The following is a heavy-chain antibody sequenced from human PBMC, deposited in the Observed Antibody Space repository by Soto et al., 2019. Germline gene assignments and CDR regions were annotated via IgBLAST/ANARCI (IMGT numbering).Heavy chain of an antibody. V-gene: IGHV5-51*01. CDR2: IYPGDSDT. Sequence: EVQLVQSGAEVKKPGESLKISCKGSGYSFTSYWIGWVRQMPGKGLEWMGIIYPGDSDTRYSPSFQGQVTISAAKAISPAYRQGSSLQASDTAMYYCAGGGVRGVITRTRDYYGMDVWGQGTTVTVSS. J-gene: IGHJ6*02. D-gene: IGHD3-10*01. CDR1: GYSFTSYW. CDR3: AGGGVRGVITRTRDYYGMDV.